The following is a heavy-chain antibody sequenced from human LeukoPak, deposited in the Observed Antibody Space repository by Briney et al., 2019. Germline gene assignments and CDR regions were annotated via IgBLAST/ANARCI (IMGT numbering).Heavy chain of an antibody. D-gene: IGHD3/OR15-3a*01. CDR1: GLSISSSNSY. CDR2: IYYSGNS. CDR3: ARQTGSGLFILP. V-gene: IGHV4-39*01. J-gene: IGHJ4*02. Sequence: WDTLSLTCTLSGLSISSSNSYWGSIRRPPGKGLEWIGSIYYSGNSYYNASLKSQVSISIDTSKNQFSLRHTSVTAADTAVYYCARQTGSGLFILPGGQGTLVTVSS.